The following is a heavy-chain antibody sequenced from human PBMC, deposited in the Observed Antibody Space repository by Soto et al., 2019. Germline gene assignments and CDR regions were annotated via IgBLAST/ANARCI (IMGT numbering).Heavy chain of an antibody. CDR1: GFTFSSYG. Sequence: GSLRLSCAASGFTFSSYGMHWVRQAPGKGLEWVAVIWYDGSNKYYADSVKGRFTISRDNSKNTLYLQMNSLRAEDTAVYYCARDPQWELLGVYYYYGMDVWGQGTTVTVSS. V-gene: IGHV3-33*01. CDR2: IWYDGSNK. CDR3: ARDPQWELLGVYYYYGMDV. J-gene: IGHJ6*02. D-gene: IGHD1-26*01.